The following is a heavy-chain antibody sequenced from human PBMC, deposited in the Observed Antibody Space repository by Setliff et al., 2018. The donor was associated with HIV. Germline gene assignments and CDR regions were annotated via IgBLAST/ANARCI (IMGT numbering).Heavy chain of an antibody. J-gene: IGHJ6*03. CDR3: ARGDREQLESIHGGVYHYCMDV. Sequence: GGSLRLSCATSGFGFSRYAMHWVRQAPGKGLEWVAVIWDDGSNKYYADSVKGRFTIFRDNSKNTLYLQMNGLRDEDTAVYYCARGDREQLESIHGGVYHYCMDVWGKGTTVTVSS. D-gene: IGHD6-13*01. V-gene: IGHV3-33*01. CDR2: IWDDGSNK. CDR1: GFGFSRYA.